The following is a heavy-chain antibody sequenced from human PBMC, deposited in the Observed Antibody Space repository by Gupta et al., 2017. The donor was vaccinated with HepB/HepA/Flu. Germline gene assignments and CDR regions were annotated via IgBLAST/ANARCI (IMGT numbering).Heavy chain of an antibody. CDR1: GFTFSSYG. Sequence: QVQLVESGGGVVQPGRSLRLSCAAYGFTFSSYGMHWVRQAPGKGLEWVAVISYDGSNKYYADSVKGRFTISRDNSKNTLYLQMNSLRAEDTAVYYCAKGGGNYYYYYYMDVWGKGTTVTVSS. J-gene: IGHJ6*03. CDR2: ISYDGSNK. D-gene: IGHD1-1*01. V-gene: IGHV3-30*18. CDR3: AKGGGNYYYYYYMDV.